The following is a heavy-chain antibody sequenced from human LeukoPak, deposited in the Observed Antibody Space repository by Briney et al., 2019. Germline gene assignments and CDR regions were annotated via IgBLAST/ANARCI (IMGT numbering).Heavy chain of an antibody. CDR1: GFTFSSYD. J-gene: IGHJ6*02. D-gene: IGHD5-18*01. CDR2: IGTAGDT. CDR3: AKDILPYSYGHYYYYGMDV. Sequence: GGSLRLSCAASGFTFSSYDMHWVRQATGKGLEWVSAIGTAGDTYYPGSVKGRFTISRENAKNSLYLQMNSLRAGDTAVYYCAKDILPYSYGHYYYYGMDVWGQGTTVTVSS. V-gene: IGHV3-13*01.